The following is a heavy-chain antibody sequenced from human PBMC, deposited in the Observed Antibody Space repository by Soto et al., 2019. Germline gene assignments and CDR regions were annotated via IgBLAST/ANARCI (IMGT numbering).Heavy chain of an antibody. CDR3: AKIPITIRLGMDV. D-gene: IGHD3-3*01. J-gene: IGHJ6*02. Sequence: EVQLLESGGGLGQPGGPRGPPFAASGLTFGSFPLGWAPQAPGRGLEWASGINNNGANTNYADSVKGRFTISRDNSKNTLYLQMNSLRAEDTAVYYCAKIPITIRLGMDVWGQGTTVTVSS. CDR2: INNNGANT. CDR1: GLTFGSFP. V-gene: IGHV3-23*01.